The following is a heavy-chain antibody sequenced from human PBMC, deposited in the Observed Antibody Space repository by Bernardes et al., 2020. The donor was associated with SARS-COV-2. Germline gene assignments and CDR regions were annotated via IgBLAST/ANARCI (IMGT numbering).Heavy chain of an antibody. V-gene: IGHV3-23*01. D-gene: IGHD3-10*02. CDR1: GFSFGSYA. Sequence: GGSLSLSCAASGFSFGSYAMSWVRQAPGKGLEWVSAISGGGLSTYYADSVKGRFTISRDNSKNTLYLQMNTLRAEDTAIYYCAKNNLRSGTYYYAMDVWGKGTTVTVSS. CDR3: AKNNLRSGTYYYAMDV. CDR2: ISGGGLST. J-gene: IGHJ6*04.